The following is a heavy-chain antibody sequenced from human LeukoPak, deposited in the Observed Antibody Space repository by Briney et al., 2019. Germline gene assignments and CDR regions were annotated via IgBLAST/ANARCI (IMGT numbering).Heavy chain of an antibody. J-gene: IGHJ4*02. CDR2: IYYSGST. CDR1: GGSISSSSHY. Sequence: SETLSLTCTVSGGSISSSSHYWGWIRQPPGKGLEWIGSIYYSGSTYYNPSLKSRVTISVDTSKNQFSLKLSSVTAADTAVYYCARDRGYYYDSSGYFLWGQGTLVTVSS. CDR3: ARDRGYYYDSSGYFL. D-gene: IGHD3-22*01. V-gene: IGHV4-39*07.